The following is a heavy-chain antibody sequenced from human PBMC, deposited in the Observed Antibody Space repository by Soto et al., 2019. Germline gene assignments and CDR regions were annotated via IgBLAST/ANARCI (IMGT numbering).Heavy chain of an antibody. D-gene: IGHD2-15*01. CDR1: GGSISSYY. CDR3: ARVGLHYYYYGMDV. J-gene: IGHJ6*02. CDR2: IYDSGST. Sequence: SETLSLTCTVSGGSISSYYWSWVRQPPGKGLEWIGYIYDSGSTNYNPSLKSRVTISVDTSKNQFSLKLSSVTAADTAVYYCARVGLHYYYYGMDVWGQGTTVTVSS. V-gene: IGHV4-59*01.